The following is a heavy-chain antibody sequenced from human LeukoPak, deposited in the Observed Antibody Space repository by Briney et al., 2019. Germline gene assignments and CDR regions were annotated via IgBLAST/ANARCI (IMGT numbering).Heavy chain of an antibody. CDR2: ISAYNGNT. V-gene: IGHV1-18*01. D-gene: IGHD2-2*01. J-gene: IGHJ4*02. CDR1: GYTFTSYG. CDR3: ARSRYCSSTSCHPFDY. Sequence: ASVKVPCKASGYTFTSYGISWVRQAPGQGLEWMGWISAYNGNTNYAQKLQGRVTMTTDTSTSPAYMELRSLRSDDTAVSYCARSRYCSSTSCHPFDYWGQGTLVTVSS.